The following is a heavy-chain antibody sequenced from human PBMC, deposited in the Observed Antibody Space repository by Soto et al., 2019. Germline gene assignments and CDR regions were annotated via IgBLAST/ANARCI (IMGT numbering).Heavy chain of an antibody. V-gene: IGHV3-21*01. D-gene: IGHD4-17*01. Sequence: EVQLVESGGGLVKPGGSLRVSCTASGFTFSNYNMIWVRQAPGKGLEWVASISGSASYIYYADSVRGRFTISRDNANKSLYMEMNALRAEDTAVYFCARDLSGHYGSWGQGTVVTVSS. J-gene: IGHJ3*01. CDR3: ARDLSGHYGS. CDR2: ISGSASYI. CDR1: GFTFSNYN.